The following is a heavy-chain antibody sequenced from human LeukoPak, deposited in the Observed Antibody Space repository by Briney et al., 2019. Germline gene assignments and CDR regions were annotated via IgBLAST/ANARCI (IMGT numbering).Heavy chain of an antibody. CDR3: ASPNLIYGSGSSDFDY. J-gene: IGHJ4*02. D-gene: IGHD3-10*01. V-gene: IGHV3-66*01. CDR1: AFTFSSNY. CDR2: IYSGGST. Sequence: GGSLRLSCAASAFTFSSNYMSWVRQAPGKGLEWVSVIYSGGSTYYADSVKGRFTISRDNAKNSLYLQMNSLRAEDTAVYYCASPNLIYGSGSSDFDYWGQGTLVTVSS.